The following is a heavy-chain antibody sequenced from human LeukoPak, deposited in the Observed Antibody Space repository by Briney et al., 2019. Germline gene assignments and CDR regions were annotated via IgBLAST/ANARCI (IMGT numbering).Heavy chain of an antibody. Sequence: SVKVSCKASGGTFSSYAISWVRQAPGQGLEWMGGIIPIFGTATYAQKFQGRVTITADESTSTAYMELSSLRSEDTAVYYCARAGYCGGDCYPPLTNWFDPWGQGTLVTVSS. CDR2: IIPIFGTA. D-gene: IGHD2-21*02. CDR1: GGTFSSYA. CDR3: ARAGYCGGDCYPPLTNWFDP. V-gene: IGHV1-69*13. J-gene: IGHJ5*02.